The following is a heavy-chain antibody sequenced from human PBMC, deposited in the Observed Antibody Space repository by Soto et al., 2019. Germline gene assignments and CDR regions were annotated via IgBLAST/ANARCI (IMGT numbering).Heavy chain of an antibody. J-gene: IGHJ6*03. CDR1: GFTVSSIY. CDR3: ARTSGDFHYYYYYYMDV. V-gene: IGHV3-66*01. CDR2: IYSGGST. D-gene: IGHD4-17*01. Sequence: GGSLRLSXAASGFTVSSIYMSWVRQAPGKGLEWVSVIYSGGSTYYADSVKGRFTISRDNSKNTLYLQMNSLRAEDTAVYYCARTSGDFHYYYYYYMDVWGKGTTVTSP.